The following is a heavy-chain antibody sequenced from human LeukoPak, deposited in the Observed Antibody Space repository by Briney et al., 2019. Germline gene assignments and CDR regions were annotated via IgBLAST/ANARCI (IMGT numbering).Heavy chain of an antibody. CDR2: IYYTGAT. Sequence: PSETLSLTCTVSGGSISTYWTWIRQPPGKGREWIGYIYYTGATSYNPSLKSRVIISVDTSKKQFSLKLTSVTAEDTAVYYCARDGGCCREIDNWGQGTLVTVSS. CDR1: GGSISTY. D-gene: IGHD3-3*01. J-gene: IGHJ4*02. CDR3: ARDGGCCREIDN. V-gene: IGHV4-59*12.